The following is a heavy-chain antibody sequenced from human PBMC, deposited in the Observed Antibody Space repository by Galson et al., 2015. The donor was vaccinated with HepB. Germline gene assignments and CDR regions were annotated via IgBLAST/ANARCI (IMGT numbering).Heavy chain of an antibody. J-gene: IGHJ6*02. D-gene: IGHD2-21*02. V-gene: IGHV1-2*04. Sequence: SVKVSCKASGYTFTGYYMHWVRQAPGQGLEWMGWINPNSGGTNYAQKFQGWVTMTRDTSISTAYMELSRLRSDDTAVYYCARDGGWWRPLSYYYYGMDVWGQGTTVTVSS. CDR3: ARDGGWWRPLSYYYYGMDV. CDR2: INPNSGGT. CDR1: GYTFTGYY.